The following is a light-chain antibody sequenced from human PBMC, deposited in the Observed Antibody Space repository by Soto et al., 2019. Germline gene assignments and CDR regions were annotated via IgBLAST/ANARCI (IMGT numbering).Light chain of an antibody. J-gene: IGKJ3*01. CDR3: QQYSSSPPL. Sequence: EIVLTQSPGTLSLSPGDRATLSCRASQSVSSSYLAWYQQKPGQAPRLLIYGASSRATGIPDRFSGSGSGTDFTLTISRLEPEDFAVYFCQQYSSSPPLFGPGTKVDIK. CDR1: QSVSSSY. V-gene: IGKV3-20*01. CDR2: GAS.